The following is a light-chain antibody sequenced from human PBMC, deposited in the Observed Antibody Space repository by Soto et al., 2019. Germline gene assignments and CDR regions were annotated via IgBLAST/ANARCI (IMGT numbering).Light chain of an antibody. Sequence: QAVVTQEPSLTVSPGGTVTLTCGSSTGAVTSGHYPYWFQQKPGQAPRTLIYDTTNKHSWTPARFSGSLLGGKAALTLSGAQPEDEAEYYCLLSWSGAGVVFGGGTKLTVL. J-gene: IGLJ2*01. CDR2: DTT. CDR1: TGAVTSGHY. CDR3: LLSWSGAGVV. V-gene: IGLV7-46*01.